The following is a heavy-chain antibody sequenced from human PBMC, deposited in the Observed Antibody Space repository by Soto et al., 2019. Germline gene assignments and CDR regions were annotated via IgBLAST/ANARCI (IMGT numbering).Heavy chain of an antibody. V-gene: IGHV4-34*01. J-gene: IGHJ6*02. CDR1: GGSFSGYY. CDR3: ARPVAGTREYYGMDV. Sequence: ASETLSLTCAVYGGSFSGYYWIWIRQPPGKGLEWIGEINHSGSTNYNPSLKSRVTISVDTSKNQFSLKLSSVTAADTAVYYCARPVAGTREYYGMDVWGQGTTVTVSS. D-gene: IGHD6-19*01. CDR2: INHSGST.